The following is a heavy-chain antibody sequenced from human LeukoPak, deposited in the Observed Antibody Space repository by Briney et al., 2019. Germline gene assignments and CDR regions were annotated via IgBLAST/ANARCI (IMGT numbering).Heavy chain of an antibody. CDR2: ISQSGAT. D-gene: IGHD4-11*01. V-gene: IGHV4-30-2*06. CDR1: GDSISSGDYS. Sequence: PSETLSLTCTVSGDSISSGDYSWTWLRQSPGTGLEWLGHISQSGATYYNPSLMSRGTISVDRSRNQFSLKVRSVTAADTAVYYCARANRDYSYFYYGMDVWGQGTTVTVSS. J-gene: IGHJ6*02. CDR3: ARANRDYSYFYYGMDV.